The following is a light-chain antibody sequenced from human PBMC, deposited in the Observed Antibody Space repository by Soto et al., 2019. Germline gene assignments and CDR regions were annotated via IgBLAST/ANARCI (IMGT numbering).Light chain of an antibody. CDR1: QSVLYSSNNKNY. J-gene: IGKJ1*01. CDR2: WAS. V-gene: IGKV4-1*01. Sequence: DIVMTQSPASLAVSLGERATINCKSSQSVLYSSNNKNYIAWYQQKAGQPPKLLIYWASTREFGVPDRFSGSGSWTDFTLTISSLQPEDVAVYYCQQYYNSGTFGQGTKVEIK. CDR3: QQYYNSGT.